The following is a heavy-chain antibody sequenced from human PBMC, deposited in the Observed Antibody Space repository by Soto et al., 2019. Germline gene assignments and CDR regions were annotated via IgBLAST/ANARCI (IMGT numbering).Heavy chain of an antibody. CDR2: IYYSGST. D-gene: IGHD4-17*01. CDR3: ARSPIDYGDFDY. Sequence: SETLSLTCTVSGGSISSGGYYWSWIRQHPGKGLEWIGYIYYSGSTYYNPSLKSRVTISVDTSKNQFSLKLSSVTAADTAVYYCARSPIDYGDFDYWGLGTLVTVSS. CDR1: GGSISSGGYY. V-gene: IGHV4-31*03. J-gene: IGHJ4*02.